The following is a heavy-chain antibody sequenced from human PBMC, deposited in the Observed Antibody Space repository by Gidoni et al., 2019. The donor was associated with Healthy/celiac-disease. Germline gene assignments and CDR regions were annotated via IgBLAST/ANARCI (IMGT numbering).Heavy chain of an antibody. D-gene: IGHD4-17*01. CDR2: ISSSSSYI. V-gene: IGHV3-21*01. CDR3: LPHRGDYDY. Sequence: EVQLVESGGGLVKPGGSLRLSCAASGFTFSSYSMNWVRQAPGKGLEWVSSISSSSSYIYSADSSKGRFTISRDNAKNSLYLQMNSLRAENTAVYWCLPHRGDYDYWGQGTLVTVSS. CDR1: GFTFSSYS. J-gene: IGHJ4*02.